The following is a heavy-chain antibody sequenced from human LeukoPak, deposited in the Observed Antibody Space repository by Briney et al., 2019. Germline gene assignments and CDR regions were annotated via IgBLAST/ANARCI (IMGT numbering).Heavy chain of an antibody. D-gene: IGHD4-11*01. CDR3: AKSDYNRFDY. V-gene: IGHV3-21*04. J-gene: IGHJ4*02. CDR1: GFPFITYS. Sequence: PGGSLRLSCAASGFPFITYSMNWVRQAPGKGLEWVSSISSSSSYIYYADSVKGRFTISRGNAKNSLYLQMNSLRAEDTAVYYCAKSDYNRFDYWGQGTLVTVSS. CDR2: ISSSSSYI.